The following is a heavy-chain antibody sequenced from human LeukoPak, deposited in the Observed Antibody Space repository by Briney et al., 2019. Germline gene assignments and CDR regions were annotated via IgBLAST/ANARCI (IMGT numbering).Heavy chain of an antibody. J-gene: IGHJ4*02. Sequence: ASVEVSCKASGYTFTGYYLHWVRQAPGQGLEWMGWINPNNGDTTYTQKFQGRVTMTGDTSITTAYMELSRLMSDDTAVYYCARINLKTSGYYRLDYWGQGTLVTVSS. V-gene: IGHV1-2*02. D-gene: IGHD3-22*01. CDR3: ARINLKTSGYYRLDY. CDR1: GYTFTGYY. CDR2: INPNNGDT.